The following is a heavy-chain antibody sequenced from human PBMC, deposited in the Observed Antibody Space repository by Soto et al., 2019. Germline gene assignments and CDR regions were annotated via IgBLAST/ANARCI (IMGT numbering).Heavy chain of an antibody. V-gene: IGHV3-23*01. J-gene: IGHJ6*02. CDR3: TKASSDRNHMEV. CDR1: GFTFGKFV. CDR2: ITETGADT. Sequence: EVQLLESGGGLIQPGGSLRLSCAASGFTFGKFVMRWVRQTPGKGLEWVSTITETGADTYYTDSVKGRFTISRDNSKNTLDLQMTTLRAEDTALYYCTKASSDRNHMEVWGPGTTVTVSS.